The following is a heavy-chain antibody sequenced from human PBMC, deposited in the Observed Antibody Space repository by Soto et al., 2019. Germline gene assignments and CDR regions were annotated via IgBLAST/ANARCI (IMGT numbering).Heavy chain of an antibody. CDR3: ARFGLVTFDC. CDR2: ISPSGSYM. V-gene: IGHV3-21*01. D-gene: IGHD3-3*01. Sequence: LRLSCAASGFIFNTYSMDWVRQAPGKGLEWVASISPSGSYMYYGDSLKGRFTVSRDNAKNSLYLQMDSLRADDTAIYYCARFGLVTFDCWGQGTLVTVSS. CDR1: GFIFNTYS. J-gene: IGHJ4*02.